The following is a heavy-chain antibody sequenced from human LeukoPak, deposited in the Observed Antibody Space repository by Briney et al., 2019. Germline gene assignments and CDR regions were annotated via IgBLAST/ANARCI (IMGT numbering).Heavy chain of an antibody. J-gene: IGHJ6*03. Sequence: GGSLRLSCVVSGFTFSSYAMHWVRPAPGRGLERVAVISYDGGNKYYADSVKGRFTFSRDNSKNTLYLQMNSLRVEDTAVYYCARGMGDSSGYYYLGPASYYYYYYMDVWGKGTTVTISS. CDR1: GFTFSSYA. D-gene: IGHD3-22*01. V-gene: IGHV3-30*04. CDR2: ISYDGGNK. CDR3: ARGMGDSSGYYYLGPASYYYYYYMDV.